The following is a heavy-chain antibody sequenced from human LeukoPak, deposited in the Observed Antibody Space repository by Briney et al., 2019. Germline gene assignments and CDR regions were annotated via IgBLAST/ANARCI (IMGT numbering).Heavy chain of an antibody. V-gene: IGHV4-39*02. D-gene: IGHD3-22*01. CDR3: ARDSSGYSRFDY. CDR1: RCSISSGIYY. Sequence: SETLSLTCTVSRCSISSGIYYWGWIRQPPGKGLEWIGTIYYSRSTYYSPSLKSRVTISVDTSKNEFSLKLNSVTAADTAIYYCARDSSGYSRFDYWGQGALSPSPQ. CDR2: IYYSRST. J-gene: IGHJ4*02.